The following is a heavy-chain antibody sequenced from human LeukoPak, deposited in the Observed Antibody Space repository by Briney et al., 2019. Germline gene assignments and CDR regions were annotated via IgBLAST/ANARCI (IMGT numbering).Heavy chain of an antibody. CDR2: IWNDGSQK. V-gene: IGHV3-33*01. D-gene: IGHD1-26*01. Sequence: TGGSLRLSCATSGFSFSFYGMQWVRQAPGKGLEWVAVIWNDGSQKYYGDSVKGRFTISKDNSRKTVNLQMDSLRAEDTAIYYCTRWEAGGLTLDYWGQGVLVTVSS. J-gene: IGHJ4*02. CDR3: TRWEAGGLTLDY. CDR1: GFSFSFYG.